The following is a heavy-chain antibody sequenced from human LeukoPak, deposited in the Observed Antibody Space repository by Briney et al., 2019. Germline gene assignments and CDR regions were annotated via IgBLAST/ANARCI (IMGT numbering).Heavy chain of an antibody. D-gene: IGHD3-3*01. J-gene: IGHJ4*02. Sequence: GRSLRLSCAASGFTFSGYAMHWVRQAPGKGLEWVAVISYDGSNKYYADSVKGRFTISRDNSKNTLYLQMNSLRAEDTAVYYCARMTVGFWSGSFDYWGQGTLVTVSS. CDR2: ISYDGSNK. V-gene: IGHV3-30-3*01. CDR3: ARMTVGFWSGSFDY. CDR1: GFTFSGYA.